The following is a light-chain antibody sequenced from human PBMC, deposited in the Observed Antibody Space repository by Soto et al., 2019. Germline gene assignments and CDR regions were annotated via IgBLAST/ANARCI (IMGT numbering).Light chain of an antibody. Sequence: QSALTQPASVSGSPGQSITISCTGTTSDVGSYNLVSWYQQHPGKAPKLIIYEVSERPSGVSTRFSGSKSGNMASLTISGLQAEDEAEYYCSSYAGSSNVFGTGTKLTVL. V-gene: IGLV2-23*02. CDR2: EVS. CDR3: SSYAGSSNV. J-gene: IGLJ1*01. CDR1: TSDVGSYNL.